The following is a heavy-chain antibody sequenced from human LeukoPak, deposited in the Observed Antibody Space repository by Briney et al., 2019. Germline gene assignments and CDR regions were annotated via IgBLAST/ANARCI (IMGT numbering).Heavy chain of an antibody. Sequence: PSETLSLTCTVSGGPMSSYYWSWIRQPPGKGLEWIGYIYYSGSTNYNPSLKSRVTISVDTSKNQFSLKLSFVTAADTAVYYCARHYDSSGYYPRAFDIWGQGTMVTVSS. CDR1: GGPMSSYY. V-gene: IGHV4-59*01. CDR2: IYYSGST. CDR3: ARHYDSSGYYPRAFDI. J-gene: IGHJ3*02. D-gene: IGHD3-22*01.